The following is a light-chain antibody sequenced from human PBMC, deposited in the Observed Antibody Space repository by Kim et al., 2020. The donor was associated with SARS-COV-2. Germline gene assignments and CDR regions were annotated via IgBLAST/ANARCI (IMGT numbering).Light chain of an antibody. CDR2: DNN. CDR3: GTWDTSLSAVV. Sequence: KVTLPVAGTNPNFGNYYVSWNQQLPGTAPKLLIYDNNKRPSGIPDRFSGSKSGTSATQDITGLQTGDEADYHCGTWDTSLSAVVFGGGTQLTVL. CDR1: NPNFGNYY. V-gene: IGLV1-51*01. J-gene: IGLJ2*01.